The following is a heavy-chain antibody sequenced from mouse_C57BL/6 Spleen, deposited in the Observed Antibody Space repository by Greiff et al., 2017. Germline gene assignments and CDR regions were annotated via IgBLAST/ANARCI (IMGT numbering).Heavy chain of an antibody. Sequence: QVQLQQPGAELVMPGASVKLSCKASGYTFTSYWMHXVKQRPGQGLEWIGEIDPSDSYTNYNQKFKGKSTLTVDKSSSTAYMQLSSLTSEDSAVYYCAQLGRDAMDYWGQGTSVTVSS. D-gene: IGHD4-1*02. J-gene: IGHJ4*01. CDR3: AQLGRDAMDY. V-gene: IGHV1-69*01. CDR1: GYTFTSYW. CDR2: IDPSDSYT.